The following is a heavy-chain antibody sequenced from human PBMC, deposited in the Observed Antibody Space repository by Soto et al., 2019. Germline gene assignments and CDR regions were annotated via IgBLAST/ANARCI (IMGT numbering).Heavy chain of an antibody. J-gene: IGHJ5*02. V-gene: IGHV4-39*01. CDR2: IYYSGST. Sequence: SETLSLTCTVSGGSISSSSYYWGWIRQPPGKGLEWIGSIYYSGSTYYNPSLKSRVTISVDTSKNQFSLKLSSVTAADTAVYYCARQVIVVVTTGWFDPWGQGTLVTVSS. D-gene: IGHD3-22*01. CDR1: GGSISSSSYY. CDR3: ARQVIVVVTTGWFDP.